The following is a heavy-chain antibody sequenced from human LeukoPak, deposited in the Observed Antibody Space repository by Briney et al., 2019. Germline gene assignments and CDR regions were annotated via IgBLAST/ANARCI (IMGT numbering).Heavy chain of an antibody. CDR2: IYGGDTT. V-gene: IGHV3-53*01. J-gene: IGHJ4*02. CDR3: ASGPYSSSYFAS. Sequence: GKSLRLSCAASGFAVSSNYMNWVRQAPGKGLQWVSIIYGGDTTYYADSVKGRFTISRDNSKDTLHLQMSILRPEDTALYYCASGPYSSSYFASWGRGTMVTVSS. CDR1: GFAVSSNY. D-gene: IGHD6-13*01.